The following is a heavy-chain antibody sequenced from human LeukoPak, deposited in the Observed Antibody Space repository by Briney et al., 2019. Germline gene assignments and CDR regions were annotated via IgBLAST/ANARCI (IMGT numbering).Heavy chain of an antibody. CDR2: IHPGRGDT. Sequence: GASVKVSSKALVYTFTDHYFHWLRQAPGQGLEWMGWIHPGRGDTNYAQNFQGMVSLTRDTTISTAYIEFSRLTSGDTAVYYCARDHSWGPDYWGQGT. CDR1: VYTFTDHY. V-gene: IGHV1-2*02. CDR3: ARDHSWGPDY. D-gene: IGHD7-27*01. J-gene: IGHJ4*02.